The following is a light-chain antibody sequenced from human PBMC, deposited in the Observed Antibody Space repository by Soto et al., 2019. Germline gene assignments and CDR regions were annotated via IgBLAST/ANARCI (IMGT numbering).Light chain of an antibody. V-gene: IGKV1-5*01. CDR2: DAS. Sequence: DIQMTQSPSTLSASVGDRVTITCRARQSISSWLAWYQQKPGKAPKLLIYDASSLESGVPSRFSGSGSGTEFTLTISSLQPDDFATYYCQQYNSYSGTFGQGTKVAIK. CDR3: QQYNSYSGT. CDR1: QSISSW. J-gene: IGKJ1*01.